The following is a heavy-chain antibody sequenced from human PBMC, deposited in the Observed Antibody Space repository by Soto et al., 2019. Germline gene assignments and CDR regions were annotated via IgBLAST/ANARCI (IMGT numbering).Heavy chain of an antibody. V-gene: IGHV1-69*01. CDR2: IIPIFGTA. J-gene: IGHJ6*02. CDR3: ATQLRQFWSGYWGYGMDV. Sequence: QVQLVQSGAEVKKPGSSVKVSCKASGGTSSSYAISWVRQAPGQGLEWMGGIIPIFGTANYAQKFQGRVTITADESTSTAYMELSSLRSEDTAVYYCATQLRQFWSGYWGYGMDVWGQGTTVTVSS. D-gene: IGHD3-3*02. CDR1: GGTSSSYA.